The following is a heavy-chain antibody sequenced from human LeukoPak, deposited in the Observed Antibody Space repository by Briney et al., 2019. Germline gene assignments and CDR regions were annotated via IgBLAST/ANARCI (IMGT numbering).Heavy chain of an antibody. Sequence: SETLSLNCTVSGGSISSYYWSWIRQPPGKGLEWIGYMFHSGSTSYNPSLQSRVTISVDTSKSQFSLKLSSVTAADTAVYYCARDRAGWYIDYWGQGTLVTVSS. D-gene: IGHD6-19*01. CDR1: GGSISSYY. CDR3: ARDRAGWYIDY. CDR2: MFHSGST. V-gene: IGHV4-59*01. J-gene: IGHJ4*02.